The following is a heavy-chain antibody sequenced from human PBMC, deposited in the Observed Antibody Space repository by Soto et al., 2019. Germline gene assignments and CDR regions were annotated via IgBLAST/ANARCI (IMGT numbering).Heavy chain of an antibody. CDR3: ARGPKRYSSSFGYYYYGMDV. Sequence: QVQLQQWGAGLLKPSETLSLTCAVYGGSFSGYYWSWIRQPPGKGLEWIGEINHSGSTNYNPSLKSRVTISGDTSKNQFSLKLSSVTAADTAVYYCARGPKRYSSSFGYYYYGMDVWGQGTTVTVSS. CDR2: INHSGST. CDR1: GGSFSGYY. V-gene: IGHV4-34*01. D-gene: IGHD6-6*01. J-gene: IGHJ6*02.